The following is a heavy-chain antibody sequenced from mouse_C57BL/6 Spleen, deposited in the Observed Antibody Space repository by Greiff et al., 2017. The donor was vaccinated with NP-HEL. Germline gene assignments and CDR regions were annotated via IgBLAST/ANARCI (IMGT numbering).Heavy chain of an antibody. CDR2: IYPGSGST. V-gene: IGHV1-55*01. J-gene: IGHJ2*01. CDR3: AREGGMITTYFDY. D-gene: IGHD2-4*01. Sequence: QVQLQQSGAELVKPGASVKMSCKASGYTFTSYWITWVKQRPGQGLEWIGDIYPGSGSTNYNEKFKSKATLTVDTSSSTAYMQLSSLTSEDSAVYYCAREGGMITTYFDYWGQGTTLTVSS. CDR1: GYTFTSYW.